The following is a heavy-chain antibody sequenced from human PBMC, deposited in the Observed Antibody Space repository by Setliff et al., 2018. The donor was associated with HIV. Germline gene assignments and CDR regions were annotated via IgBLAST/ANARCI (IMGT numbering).Heavy chain of an antibody. CDR2: ISYRGTT. CDR1: GGSISSNY. V-gene: IGHV4-59*01. D-gene: IGHD3-22*01. Sequence: SETLSLTCTVSGGSISSNYWSWTRQPPGKGLEWIGYISYRGTTNYNPSLKSRVTILVDTSKKQFSLNLTSVTAADTAVYYCARVPIVVITNWYFDLWGRGALVTVSS. CDR3: ARVPIVVITNWYFDL. J-gene: IGHJ2*01.